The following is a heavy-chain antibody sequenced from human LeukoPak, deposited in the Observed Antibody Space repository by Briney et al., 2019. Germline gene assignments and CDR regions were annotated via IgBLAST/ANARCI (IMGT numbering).Heavy chain of an antibody. V-gene: IGHV4-34*01. CDR2: INHSGST. Sequence: SETLSLTCTVSGGSISSYYWGWIRQPPGKGLEWIGEINHSGSTNYNPSLKSRVTISVDTSKNQFSLKLSSVTAADTAVYYCARAQRSRNFDYWGQGTLVTVSS. CDR1: GGSISSYY. J-gene: IGHJ4*02. D-gene: IGHD4-17*01. CDR3: ARAQRSRNFDY.